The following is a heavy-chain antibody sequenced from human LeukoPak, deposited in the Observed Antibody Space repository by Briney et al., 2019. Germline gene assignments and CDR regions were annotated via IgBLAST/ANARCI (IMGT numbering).Heavy chain of an antibody. CDR2: INHSGST. CDR3: ARGLPYSYYYYGMDV. CDR1: GGSFSGYY. J-gene: IGHJ6*02. Sequence: PSETLSLTCAVYGGSFSGYYWSWIRQPPGKGLEWIGEINHSGSTNYNPSLKSRVTISVDTSKNHFSLKLSSVTAADTAVYYCARGLPYSYYYYGMDVWGQGTTVTVSS. V-gene: IGHV4-34*01.